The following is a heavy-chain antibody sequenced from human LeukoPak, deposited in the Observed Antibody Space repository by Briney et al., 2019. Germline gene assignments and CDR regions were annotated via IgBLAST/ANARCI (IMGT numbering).Heavy chain of an antibody. CDR1: GGSISSGGYS. V-gene: IGHV4-30-2*01. J-gene: IGHJ4*02. CDR3: ARGSSTVTSELYSS. D-gene: IGHD1-26*01. Sequence: PSETLSLTCAVSGGSISSGGYSWSWIRQPPGKGLEWIGYIYHSGSTYYNPSLKSRVTISVDRSKNQFSLKLSSVTAADTAVYYCARGSSTVTSELYSSWGQGTLVTVSS. CDR2: IYHSGST.